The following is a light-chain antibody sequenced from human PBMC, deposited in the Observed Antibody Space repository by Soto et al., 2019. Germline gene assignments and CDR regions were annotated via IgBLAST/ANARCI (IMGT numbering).Light chain of an antibody. CDR2: GGS. Sequence: EIMLMQSPGTLSLSPGERATLSCRASQSVSSNHLAWYQQKPGQAPRLLIYGGSSRATGIPVRFSGSGSGTEFTLTISSLQSEDFAVYYCQQYNNWPRTFGQGTKVDNK. CDR1: QSVSSN. J-gene: IGKJ1*01. V-gene: IGKV3D-15*01. CDR3: QQYNNWPRT.